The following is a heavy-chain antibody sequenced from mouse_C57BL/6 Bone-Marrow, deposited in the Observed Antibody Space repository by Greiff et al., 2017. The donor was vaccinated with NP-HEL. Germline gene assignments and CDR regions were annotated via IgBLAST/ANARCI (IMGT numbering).Heavy chain of an antibody. D-gene: IGHD1-1*01. Sequence: EVQLQQSGAELVRPGASVKLSCTASGFNIKDDYMHWVKQRPEQGLEWIGWIDPENGDTEYVSKFQGKATITADTSSNTAYLHVSSLTSEDTAVYYCTLYYRPRYWYCDVWGTGTTVTVSS. V-gene: IGHV14-4*01. CDR1: GFNIKDDY. CDR2: IDPENGDT. J-gene: IGHJ1*03. CDR3: TLYYRPRYWYCDV.